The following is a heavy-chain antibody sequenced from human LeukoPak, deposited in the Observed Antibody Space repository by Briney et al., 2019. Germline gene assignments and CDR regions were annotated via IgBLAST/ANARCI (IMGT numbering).Heavy chain of an antibody. CDR1: GGSISSDNW. D-gene: IGHD3-22*01. V-gene: IGHV4-4*02. Sequence: SDNLSLTCSVSGGSISSDNWWRWVRQPPGKGLAWIGEIYHSGSTVYNPSLKSRVTISVDKSLNQVALRLGSVTAADTAVYYCTRDYDSSGYYFLMWGQGTLVTVSS. CDR2: IYHSGST. J-gene: IGHJ4*02. CDR3: TRDYDSSGYYFLM.